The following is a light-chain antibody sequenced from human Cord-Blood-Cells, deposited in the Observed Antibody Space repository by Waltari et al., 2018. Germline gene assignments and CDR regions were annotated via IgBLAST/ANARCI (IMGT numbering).Light chain of an antibody. CDR2: EVS. J-gene: IGLJ1*01. Sequence: QSALTQPPSASGSPGQSVTISCTGTSSDVGGYNYFSWYQQHPGKAPKLMIYEVSKRPSGVPDRFSGSKSGNTASLTVSGLQAEDEADYYCSSYAGSKYVFGTGTKVTVL. CDR1: SSDVGGYNY. CDR3: SSYAGSKYV. V-gene: IGLV2-8*01.